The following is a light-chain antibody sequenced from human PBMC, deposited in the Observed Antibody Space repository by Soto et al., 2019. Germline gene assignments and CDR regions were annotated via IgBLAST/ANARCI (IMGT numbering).Light chain of an antibody. J-gene: IGLJ2*01. CDR3: CSYTTTSTRV. V-gene: IGLV2-14*01. CDR2: EVS. CDR1: SSDVGAYNY. Sequence: QSALTQPASVSGSPGQSITISCTGTSSDVGAYNYVSWYQQHTGKAPKLIIYEVSNRPSGVSNRFSGSKSGNTASLTISWLKAEDEADYYCCSYTTTSTRVFGGGTKLTVL.